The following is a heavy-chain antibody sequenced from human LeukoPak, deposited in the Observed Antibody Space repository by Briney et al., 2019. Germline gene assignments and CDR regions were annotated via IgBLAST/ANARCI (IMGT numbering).Heavy chain of an antibody. CDR3: ARDVYCSGGSCYWSYGAFDI. CDR1: GGSISSGNYY. J-gene: IGHJ3*02. Sequence: SETLSLTCTVSGGSISSGNYYWSWIRQHPGKGLEWIVYIHHSGSTYYNPSLKSRVIISVDTSKNQFSLKLNSVTAADTAVYYCARDVYCSGGSCYWSYGAFDIWGQGTMVTVSS. V-gene: IGHV4-31*03. D-gene: IGHD2-15*01. CDR2: IHHSGST.